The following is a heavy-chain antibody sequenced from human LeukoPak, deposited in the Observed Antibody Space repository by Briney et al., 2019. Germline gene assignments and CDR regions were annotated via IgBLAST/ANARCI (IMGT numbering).Heavy chain of an antibody. D-gene: IGHD3-22*01. CDR3: AKELHYYDNLYDAFDI. J-gene: IGHJ3*02. CDR2: ISGSGGST. V-gene: IGHV3-23*01. CDR1: GFTFSSYA. Sequence: GGSLRLSCAASGFTFSSYAMSWVRQAPGKGLEWVSAISGSGGSTYYADSVKGRFTISRDNSKNTLYLQMNSLRAEDTAVYYCAKELHYYDNLYDAFDIWGQGTMVTVSS.